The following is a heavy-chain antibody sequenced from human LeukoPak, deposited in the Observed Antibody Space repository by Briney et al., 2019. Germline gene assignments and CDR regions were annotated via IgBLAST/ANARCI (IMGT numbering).Heavy chain of an antibody. CDR2: IYYSGST. CDR1: GGSISSGDYY. Sequence: SETLSLTCTVSGGSISSGDYYWSWIRQPPGKGLEWIGYIYYSGSTYYNPSLKSRVTISVDTSKNQFSLKLSSVTAADTAVYYCARGEGYCSGGSCYSVSLASDYWGQGTLVTVSS. V-gene: IGHV4-30-4*01. D-gene: IGHD2-15*01. CDR3: ARGEGYCSGGSCYSVSLASDY. J-gene: IGHJ4*02.